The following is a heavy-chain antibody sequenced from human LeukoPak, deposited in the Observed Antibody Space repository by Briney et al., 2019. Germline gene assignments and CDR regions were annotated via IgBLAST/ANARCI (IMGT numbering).Heavy chain of an antibody. CDR2: ISGSGGST. CDR1: GFSFSIYA. D-gene: IGHD6-19*01. CDR3: ATSSGWKSNIDY. Sequence: GGSLRLSCAASGFSFSIYAMSWVRQAPGKGLEWVSTISGSGGSTYYADSVKGRFTISRDNSKNTLYLQMNSLRAEDTAVFYCATSSGWKSNIDYWGQGTLVTVSS. J-gene: IGHJ4*02. V-gene: IGHV3-23*01.